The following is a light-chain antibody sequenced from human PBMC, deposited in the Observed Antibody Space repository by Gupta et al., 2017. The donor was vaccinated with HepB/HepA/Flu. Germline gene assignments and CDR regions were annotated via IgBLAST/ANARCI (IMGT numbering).Light chain of an antibody. J-gene: IGKJ2*01. CDR3: QQRGSWPPVYT. CDR2: DAS. V-gene: IGKV3-11*01. Sequence: EIVLTQSPATLSLSPGERATLSCRASQSIASSLAWYQQKPGQAPRLLIFDASNRATDVTARFSGSGSGTDFTFTISSLEPEDFAVYYCQQRGSWPPVYTFGQGTKLEIK. CDR1: QSIASS.